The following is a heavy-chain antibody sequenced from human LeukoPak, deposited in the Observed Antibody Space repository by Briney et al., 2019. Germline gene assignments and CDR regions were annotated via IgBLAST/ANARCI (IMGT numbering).Heavy chain of an antibody. Sequence: GASVKVSCMASGGTFSSYAISWVRQAPGQGLEWMGGIIPIFGTANYAQKFQGRVTITADESTSTAYMELSSLRSEDTAVYYCARDQPYGSGSYYKDYYYMDVWGKGTTVTVSS. D-gene: IGHD3-10*01. V-gene: IGHV1-69*13. CDR3: ARDQPYGSGSYYKDYYYMDV. J-gene: IGHJ6*03. CDR1: GGTFSSYA. CDR2: IIPIFGTA.